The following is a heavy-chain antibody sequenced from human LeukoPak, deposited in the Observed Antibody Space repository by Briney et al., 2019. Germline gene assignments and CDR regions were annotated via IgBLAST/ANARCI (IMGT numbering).Heavy chain of an antibody. Sequence: GGSLRLSCAASGFTFSSYAMNWVRQAPGRGLEWVSGFSGSGGTTYYADSVKGRFTISRDNSKNSLYLQMNSLRTEDTALYYCAKAGRDGYNFAGYWGQGTLVTVSS. CDR1: GFTFSSYA. CDR2: FSGSGGTT. J-gene: IGHJ4*02. D-gene: IGHD5-24*01. CDR3: AKAGRDGYNFAGY. V-gene: IGHV3-23*01.